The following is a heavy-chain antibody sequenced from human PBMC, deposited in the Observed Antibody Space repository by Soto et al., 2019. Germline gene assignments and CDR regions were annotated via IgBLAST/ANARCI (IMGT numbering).Heavy chain of an antibody. J-gene: IGHJ4*02. CDR3: AKKSSGNSYFYFDY. V-gene: IGHV3-23*01. Sequence: GGSLRLSCAASGFTFSTYAMSWVRQAPGKGLEWVSALTDSGDSTYYADSVKGRFTISRDNSKNTLYLQMNSLRAEDTAVYYCAKKSSGNSYFYFDYSGQGALVTVSS. D-gene: IGHD1-26*01. CDR1: GFTFSTYA. CDR2: LTDSGDST.